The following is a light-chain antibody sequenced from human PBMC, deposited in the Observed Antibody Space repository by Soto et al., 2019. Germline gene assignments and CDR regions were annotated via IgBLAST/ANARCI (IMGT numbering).Light chain of an antibody. CDR3: QSYDSSLSGYV. J-gene: IGLJ1*01. Sequence: QSVLTQPPSVSGAPGQRVTISCTGSSSNIGAGYDVHWYQQPPGTAPTLLISGNSNRPSGVPDRLSGSKSGTSASLAITGLRAEDEADYFCQSYDSSLSGYVFGTGTKVTVL. V-gene: IGLV1-40*01. CDR1: SSNIGAGYD. CDR2: GNS.